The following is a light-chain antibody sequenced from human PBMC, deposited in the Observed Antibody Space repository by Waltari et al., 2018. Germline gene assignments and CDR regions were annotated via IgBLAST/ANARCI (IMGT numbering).Light chain of an antibody. CDR3: YSTDSSGLGV. J-gene: IGLJ1*01. Sequence: SDELTQPPSVSVSPGQTARITCSGDALPKKYAHWYQQKSGQAPVVVIYEDTKRPSEIPERFSCSSSGTMATLTISGAQVEDEADYYCYSTDSSGLGVFGTGTKVTFL. CDR1: ALPKKY. CDR2: EDT. V-gene: IGLV3-10*01.